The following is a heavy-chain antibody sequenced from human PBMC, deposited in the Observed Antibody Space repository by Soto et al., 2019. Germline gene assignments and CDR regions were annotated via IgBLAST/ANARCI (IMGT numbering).Heavy chain of an antibody. CDR1: GDSVSSNRAA. CDR3: AREDSAAANGAYDM. D-gene: IGHD2-8*01. V-gene: IGHV6-1*01. CDR2: TYYRSRWFT. J-gene: IGHJ3*02. Sequence: SQTLSLTCAISGDSVSSNRAAWGWIRQSPSGGLEWLGRTYYRSRWFTDYAASVKSRISIKPDTYKNQLFLQLNSVTPEDTAVYYWAREDSAAANGAYDMWGHGTMVTVSS.